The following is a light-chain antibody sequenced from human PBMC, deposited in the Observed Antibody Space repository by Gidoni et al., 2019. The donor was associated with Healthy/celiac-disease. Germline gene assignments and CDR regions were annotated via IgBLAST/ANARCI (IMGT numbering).Light chain of an antibody. Sequence: QSALTQPLSVSGSPGQSVTISCTGTSSDVGGYNYVSWYQQHPGKATKLKIYDVSKRPSGVPDRFSGSKSGNTASLTISGLQSEDEADYYCCSYAGSYVYVFGTGTKVTVL. CDR1: SSDVGGYNY. CDR2: DVS. J-gene: IGLJ1*01. V-gene: IGLV2-11*01. CDR3: CSYAGSYVYV.